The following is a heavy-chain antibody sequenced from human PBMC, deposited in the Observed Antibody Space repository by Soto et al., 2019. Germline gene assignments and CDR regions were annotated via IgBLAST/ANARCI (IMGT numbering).Heavy chain of an antibody. V-gene: IGHV1-2*02. D-gene: IGHD1-26*01. CDR2: IGPESGAT. J-gene: IGHJ4*02. CDR1: GYTFTGHY. Sequence: ASVKVSCKTSGYTFTGHYIHWVRQAPQQGPEWMGEIGPESGATRYAEKFRGRVTMTMDTSITTVYMELRNLSPDDTAVYYCGRGRSGQIVIFYWGQGTPVTVYS. CDR3: GRGRSGQIVIFY.